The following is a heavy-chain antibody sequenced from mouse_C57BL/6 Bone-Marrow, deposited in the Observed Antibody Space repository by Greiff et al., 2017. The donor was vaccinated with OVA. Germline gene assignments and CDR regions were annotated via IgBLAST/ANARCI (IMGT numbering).Heavy chain of an antibody. CDR2: IDPSDSYT. D-gene: IGHD1-1*01. CDR1: GYTFTSYW. V-gene: IGHV1-69*01. CDR3: ARGNYGRTFAY. J-gene: IGHJ2*01. Sequence: QVQLQQPGAELVMPGASVKLSCKASGYTFTSYWMHWVKQRPGQGLEWIGEIDPSDSYTNYNQQFKGKSTLTVDKSSSTAYMQLSSLTSEDSAVYYCARGNYGRTFAYWGQGTTLTVSS.